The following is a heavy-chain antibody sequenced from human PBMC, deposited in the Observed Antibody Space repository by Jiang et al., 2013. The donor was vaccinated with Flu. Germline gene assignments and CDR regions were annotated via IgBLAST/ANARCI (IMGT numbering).Heavy chain of an antibody. CDR2: IYWQGNT. J-gene: IGHJ4*02. V-gene: IGHV4-59*01. CDR3: ARFSSGPAVFDH. CDR1: GGSITGYY. D-gene: IGHD3-22*01. Sequence: GPGLVKPSETLSLTCTVSGGSITGYYWSWIRQPPGKGLEWIGYIYWQGNTNYNPSFTSRATMSVDTSENQFSLKLSSVIAADAAVYYCARFSSGPAVFDHWGQGTLVAVSS.